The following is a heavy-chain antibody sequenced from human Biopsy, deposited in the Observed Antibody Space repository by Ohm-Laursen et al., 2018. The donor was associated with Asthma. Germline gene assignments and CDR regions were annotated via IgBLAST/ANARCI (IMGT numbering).Heavy chain of an antibody. V-gene: IGHV3-49*03. D-gene: IGHD2-15*01. CDR3: TTRPRAANRLDP. Sequence: SLRLSCAASGITFGDYAVTWFRQAPGKGVEWVGFLGGNPSGGATDYAASVKGRFTISRDESGSIAYLQMNSLKTEDTAVYYCTTRPRAANRLDPWGQGTLVTVSS. CDR2: LGGNPSGGAT. J-gene: IGHJ5*02. CDR1: GITFGDYA.